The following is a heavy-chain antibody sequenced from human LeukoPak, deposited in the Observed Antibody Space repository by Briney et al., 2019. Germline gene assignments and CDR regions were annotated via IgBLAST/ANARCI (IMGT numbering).Heavy chain of an antibody. D-gene: IGHD4/OR15-4a*01. CDR3: ASHDYGGVVRSPVDY. CDR1: GFTFSSYA. CDR2: ISTNGDIT. J-gene: IGHJ4*02. V-gene: IGHV3-64*02. Sequence: GGSLRLSCAASGFTFSSYAMDWVRQAPGKGLEYVSTISTNGDITYYADSMKGRFTISRDNSKNTLYLQMNSLRAEDTAVYYCASHDYGGVVRSPVDYWGQGTLVTVSS.